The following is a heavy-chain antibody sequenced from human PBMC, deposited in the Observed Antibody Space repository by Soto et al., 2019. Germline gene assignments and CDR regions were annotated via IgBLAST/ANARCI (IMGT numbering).Heavy chain of an antibody. CDR3: AKVSRKGSAIDFDY. J-gene: IGHJ4*02. CDR2: VNPNNGDT. Sequence: QVQLVQSGAELKKPGASVKVSCKASGYTFSNYDMNWVRQATGQGPEWIGWVNPNNGDTGYAQKFQGRVTLTTDISTTKAYMELTSLRSEDTAIDYCAKVSRKGSAIDFDYWGQGTLITVSS. D-gene: IGHD3-10*01. CDR1: GYTFSNYD. V-gene: IGHV1-8*01.